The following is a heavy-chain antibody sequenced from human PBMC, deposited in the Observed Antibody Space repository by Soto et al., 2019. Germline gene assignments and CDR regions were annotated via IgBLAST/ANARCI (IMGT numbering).Heavy chain of an antibody. V-gene: IGHV3-11*01. J-gene: IGHJ6*02. CDR2: ISSGRSTI. D-gene: IGHD6-19*01. CDR3: VRCKEQWLGSKLRVTPYYYSAMAD. Sequence: QVQLVESGGGLVKPGGSLRLSCAASGFTFSDYYMSWIRQAPGKGLEWVSYISSGRSTIYYADSVEGRFNVYRDNAWNSLYLQTSSLRAHDTAVYYCVRCKEQWLGSKLRVTPYYYSAMADGGRGATVTVSS. CDR1: GFTFSDYY.